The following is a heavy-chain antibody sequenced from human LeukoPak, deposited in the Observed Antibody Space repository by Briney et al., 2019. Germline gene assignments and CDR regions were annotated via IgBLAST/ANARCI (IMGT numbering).Heavy chain of an antibody. V-gene: IGHV4-59*01. D-gene: IGHD3-9*01. Sequence: SETLSLTCTVSGGSISSYYWSWIRQPPGKGLEWIGYIYYSGSTNYNPSLKSRVTISVDTSKNQFSLKLSSVTAADTAVYYCARDMDGDILAYDPWGQGTLVTVSS. J-gene: IGHJ5*02. CDR3: ARDMDGDILAYDP. CDR2: IYYSGST. CDR1: GGSISSYY.